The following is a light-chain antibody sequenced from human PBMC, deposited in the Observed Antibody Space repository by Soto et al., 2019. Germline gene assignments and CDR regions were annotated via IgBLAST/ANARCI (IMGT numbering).Light chain of an antibody. V-gene: IGKV3-20*01. CDR2: GAS. CDR1: QSVDTTF. Sequence: EIVLTQSPGSLSLSPGQRATLSCRASQSVDTTFFAWYQKKPGQAPRLLIYGASKRATGIPDRFSCSGSGTDFTRIISRLEPEDFAVYYCQQYMSSVTFGQGTKVEIK. J-gene: IGKJ1*01. CDR3: QQYMSSVT.